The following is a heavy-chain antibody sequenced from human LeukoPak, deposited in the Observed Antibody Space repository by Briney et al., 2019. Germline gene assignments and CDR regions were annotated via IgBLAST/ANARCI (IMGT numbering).Heavy chain of an antibody. Sequence: SETLSLTCTVSGGSISSGGYYWSWIRQHPGKGLEWIGYIYYSGSTYYNPSLKSRVTISVDTSKSQFSLKLSSATAADTAVYYCARDSGSYSDAFDIWGQGTMVTVSS. J-gene: IGHJ3*02. CDR1: GGSISSGGYY. CDR2: IYYSGST. V-gene: IGHV4-31*03. CDR3: ARDSGSYSDAFDI. D-gene: IGHD1-26*01.